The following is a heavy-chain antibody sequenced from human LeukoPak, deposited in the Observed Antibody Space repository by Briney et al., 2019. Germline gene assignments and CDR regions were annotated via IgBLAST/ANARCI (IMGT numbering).Heavy chain of an antibody. D-gene: IGHD1-14*01. CDR1: GDSVSSNSAA. J-gene: IGHJ5*02. V-gene: IGHV6-1*01. CDR3: ARDVRLTRRPVGNWFDP. CDR2: TYYRSKWYN. Sequence: SRTLSLTCAISGDSVSSNSAAWNWIRQSPSRGLEWLGRTYYRSKWYNDYAVSVKSRITIDPDTSKNQFSLQLNSVTPEDTAVYYCARDVRLTRRPVGNWFDPWGQGTLVTVSS.